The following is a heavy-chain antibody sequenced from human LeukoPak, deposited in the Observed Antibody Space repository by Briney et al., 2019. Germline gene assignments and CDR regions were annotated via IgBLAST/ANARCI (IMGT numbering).Heavy chain of an antibody. CDR1: GFTFDDYA. CDR2: ISGDGGGT. D-gene: IGHD1-26*01. CDR3: AKDLNGVVGASID. Sequence: GGSLRRSCAASGFTFDDYAMHWVRQAPGKGLEWVSLISGDGGGTFYADSVKGRFTISRDNSRNSLYLQMNSLRTEDTAFYYCAKDLNGVVGASIDWGQGTLVTVSS. J-gene: IGHJ4*02. V-gene: IGHV3-43*02.